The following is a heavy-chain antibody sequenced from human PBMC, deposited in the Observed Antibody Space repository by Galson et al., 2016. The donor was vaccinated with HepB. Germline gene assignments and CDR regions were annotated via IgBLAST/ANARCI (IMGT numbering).Heavy chain of an antibody. CDR2: MNPSSGNT. Sequence: SVKVSCKASGYTFTSYDINWVRQASGQGLECMGWMNPSSGNTGYAQNFQGRVSMTSDASISTAYMELSGLRSGDTAVYYCARTMVRGVPGFDIWGQGTMVAVSS. D-gene: IGHD3-10*01. V-gene: IGHV1-8*01. CDR1: GYTFTSYD. CDR3: ARTMVRGVPGFDI. J-gene: IGHJ3*02.